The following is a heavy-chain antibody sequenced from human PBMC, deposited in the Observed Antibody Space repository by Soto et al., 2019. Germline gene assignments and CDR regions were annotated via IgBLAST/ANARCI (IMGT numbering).Heavy chain of an antibody. D-gene: IGHD3-16*01. V-gene: IGHV3-11*01. CDR3: ARLPFPWGWFDP. Sequence: QVQLVESGGGLVKPGGSLRLSCAASGITFSDYMSWVRQAPGKGLEWLSYISGSGRTIYSADSVKGRFTISRDNATNSLYLQMKSLRAEDTAVYYCARLPFPWGWFDPWGQGTLVTVSS. J-gene: IGHJ5*02. CDR1: GITFSDY. CDR2: ISGSGRTI.